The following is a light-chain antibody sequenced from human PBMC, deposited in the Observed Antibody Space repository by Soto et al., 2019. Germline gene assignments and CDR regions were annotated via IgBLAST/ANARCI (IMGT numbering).Light chain of an antibody. CDR1: SGSIASNS. CDR3: QSYDNSTVV. V-gene: IGLV6-57*04. Sequence: NFMLTQPHSVSESPGKTVTISCTRRSGSIASNSVQWYQQRPGSAPTTVIYEDNQRPSGVPDRFSGSTDGSSNSASLTISGLQTEDEADYYCQSYDNSTVVFGGGTKVTVL. J-gene: IGLJ2*01. CDR2: EDN.